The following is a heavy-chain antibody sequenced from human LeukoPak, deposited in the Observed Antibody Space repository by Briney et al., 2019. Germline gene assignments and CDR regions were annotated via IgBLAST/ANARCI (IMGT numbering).Heavy chain of an antibody. CDR1: GGTFSSYA. D-gene: IGHD1-26*01. CDR2: IIPILGIA. Sequence: GASVKVSCKASGGTFSSYAISWVRQAPGQGLEWMGRIIPILGIANYAQKFQGRVTITADKSTSTAYMELSSLRSEDTAVYYCARTDSGSYPHFDYWGQGTLVTVSS. J-gene: IGHJ4*02. V-gene: IGHV1-69*04. CDR3: ARTDSGSYPHFDY.